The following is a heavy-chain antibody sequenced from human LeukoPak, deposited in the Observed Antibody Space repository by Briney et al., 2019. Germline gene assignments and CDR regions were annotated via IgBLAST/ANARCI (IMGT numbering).Heavy chain of an antibody. J-gene: IGHJ4*02. Sequence: ASVKVSCKASGYTFTSYGISWVRQAPGQGLEWMGWISAYNGNTNYAQKLQGRVTMTTDTSTSTAYMELRSLRSDDTAVYYCARVGITIFGVVTAFDYWGQGTLVTVPS. D-gene: IGHD3-3*01. CDR1: GYTFTSYG. V-gene: IGHV1-18*01. CDR3: ARVGITIFGVVTAFDY. CDR2: ISAYNGNT.